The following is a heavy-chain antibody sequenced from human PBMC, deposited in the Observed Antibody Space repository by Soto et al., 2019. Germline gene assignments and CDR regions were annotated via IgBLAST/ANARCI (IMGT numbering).Heavy chain of an antibody. V-gene: IGHV4-39*01. J-gene: IGHJ5*02. D-gene: IGHD6-13*01. CDR2: IYYSGST. CDR3: ARRIAAADSTVDWFDP. CDR1: GGSISSSSYY. Sequence: QLQLQESGPGLVKPSETLSLTCTVSGGSISSSSYYWGWIRQPPGKGLEWIGSIYYSGSTYYNPSLKSRVTISVDTSKNQFSLKRSSVTAADTAVYYCARRIAAADSTVDWFDPWGQGTLVTVSS.